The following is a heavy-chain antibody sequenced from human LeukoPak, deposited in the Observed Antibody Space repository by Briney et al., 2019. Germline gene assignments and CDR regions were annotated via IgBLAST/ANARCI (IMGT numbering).Heavy chain of an antibody. CDR3: AKDAPVDTAMVNWFDP. CDR1: GFTFSSYA. J-gene: IGHJ5*02. CDR2: ISGSGGST. D-gene: IGHD5-18*01. V-gene: IGHV3-23*01. Sequence: GGSLRLSCAASGFTFSSYAMSWVRQAPGKGLEWVSAISGSGGSTYYADSVKGRFTISRDNSKNTLYLQMNSLRAEDTAVYYCAKDAPVDTAMVNWFDPWGQGTLVTVSS.